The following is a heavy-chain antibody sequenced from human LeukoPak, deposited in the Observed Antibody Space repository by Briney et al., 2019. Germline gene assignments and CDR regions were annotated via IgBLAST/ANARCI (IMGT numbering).Heavy chain of an antibody. J-gene: IGHJ2*01. CDR2: TYYRSKWYN. D-gene: IGHD6-19*01. Sequence: SQTLSLTCAISGDSVSSNSATWNWIRQSPSRGLEWLGRTYYRSKWYNDYAASVKSRITIKPDASKNQFSLQLNSVTPEDTAVYYCARDGMAVAVGYFDLWGRGTLVTVSS. CDR1: GDSVSSNSAT. V-gene: IGHV6-1*01. CDR3: ARDGMAVAVGYFDL.